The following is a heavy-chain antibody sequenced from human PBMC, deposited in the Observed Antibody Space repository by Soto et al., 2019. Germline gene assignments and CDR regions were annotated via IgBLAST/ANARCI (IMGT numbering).Heavy chain of an antibody. CDR1: GFIFRNYA. J-gene: IGHJ4*02. Sequence: QVELVESGGGLVQPGTSLRLSCAASGFIFRNYAMHWVRQAPGKGLEWVADISYDERNIHYPDSVKGRFTISRDNSKNTWFLQMNNLRPEDTAVYYCARDSWGFDCWGQGTLVTVSS. D-gene: IGHD2-15*01. CDR2: ISYDERNI. CDR3: ARDSWGFDC. V-gene: IGHV3-30*04.